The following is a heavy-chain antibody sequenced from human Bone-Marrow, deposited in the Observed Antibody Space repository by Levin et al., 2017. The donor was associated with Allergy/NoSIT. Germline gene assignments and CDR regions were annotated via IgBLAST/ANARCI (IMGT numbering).Heavy chain of an antibody. CDR3: ARDSVQVVQPAPDDNNQPCLLVAG. D-gene: IGHD3-22*01. CDR2: IWYDGSNE. Sequence: GGSLRLSCATSGFTFTTYAIHWVRQAPGKGLEWVAVIWYDGSNEYYADSVRGRFTISRDNSKNTLYLQMNSLRAEDTAVYYCARDSVQVVQPAPDDNNQPCLLVAGWGQGTTVIVSS. J-gene: IGHJ6*02. V-gene: IGHV3-33*01. CDR1: GFTFTTYA.